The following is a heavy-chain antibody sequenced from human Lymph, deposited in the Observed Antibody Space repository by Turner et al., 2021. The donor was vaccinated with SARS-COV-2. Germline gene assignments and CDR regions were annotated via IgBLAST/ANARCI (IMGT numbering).Heavy chain of an antibody. CDR3: ARDLGTYGMDV. CDR1: GIIVSRNY. CDR2: IYSGGTT. Sequence: EVQLVETGGGLMQPGGYLTLSCAASGIIVSRNYMNWVRQAPGKGLEWVSVIYSGGTTYYADSVKGRFTISRDNSKNTLYLQMNSLRVEDTAVYYCARDLGTYGMDVWGQGTTVTVSS. J-gene: IGHJ6*02. V-gene: IGHV3-53*02. D-gene: IGHD6-13*01.